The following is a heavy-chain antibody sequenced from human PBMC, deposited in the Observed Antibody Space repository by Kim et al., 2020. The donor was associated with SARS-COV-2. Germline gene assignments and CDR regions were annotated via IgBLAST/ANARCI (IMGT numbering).Heavy chain of an antibody. J-gene: IGHJ4*02. CDR3: ARGVYDSSS. Sequence: GNTGYAQKCQGRVNMTRNTSISTAYMELSSLRSEDTAVYYCARGVYDSSSWGQGTLVTVSS. CDR2: GNT. D-gene: IGHD3-22*01. V-gene: IGHV1-8*01.